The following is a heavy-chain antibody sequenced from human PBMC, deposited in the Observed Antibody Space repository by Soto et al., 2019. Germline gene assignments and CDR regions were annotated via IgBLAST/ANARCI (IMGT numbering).Heavy chain of an antibody. J-gene: IGHJ6*03. V-gene: IGHV1-8*01. CDR3: ASMRGSGSYIYYYYMDA. CDR1: GYTFTRYD. D-gene: IGHD3-10*01. CDR2: MNPNSGNT. Sequence: ASVKVSCKAAGYTFTRYDIDWVRQATGQGLEWMGWMNPNSGNTGYAQKFQGRVTMTRNTSISTAYMELSSLRSEGTAVYYCASMRGSGSYIYYYYMDAWGKGTTVTVS.